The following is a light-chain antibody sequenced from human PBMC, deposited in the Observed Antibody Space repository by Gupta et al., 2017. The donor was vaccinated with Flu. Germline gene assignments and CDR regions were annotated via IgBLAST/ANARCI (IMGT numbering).Light chain of an antibody. Sequence: QGDSLRDHYASWYQQKPGQAPVLVIYGKNNRPSGIPDRFSGSNSGNTASLTITGAQAEDEADYYCKSRDISGNHLIFGGGTKLTLL. CDR1: SLRDHY. J-gene: IGLJ2*01. CDR2: GKN. CDR3: KSRDISGNHLI. V-gene: IGLV3-19*01.